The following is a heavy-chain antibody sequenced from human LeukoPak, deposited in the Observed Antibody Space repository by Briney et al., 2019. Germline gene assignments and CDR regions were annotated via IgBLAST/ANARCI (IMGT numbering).Heavy chain of an antibody. V-gene: IGHV4-59*08. Sequence: SETLSLTCTVSGGSISSYYWSWIRQPPEKGLEWIGYIYYSGSTNYNPSLKSRVTISVDTSKNQFSLKLSSVTAADTAVYYCAVSGSYYTLDYWGQGTLVTVSS. J-gene: IGHJ4*02. CDR3: AVSGSYYTLDY. CDR1: GGSISSYY. D-gene: IGHD1-26*01. CDR2: IYYSGST.